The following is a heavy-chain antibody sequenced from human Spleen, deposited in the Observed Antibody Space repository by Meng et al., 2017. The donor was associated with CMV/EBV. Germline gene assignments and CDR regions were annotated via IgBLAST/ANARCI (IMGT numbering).Heavy chain of an antibody. CDR2: INVNTGDT. D-gene: IGHD2-2*01. V-gene: IGHV1-2*02. CDR1: GYSFTDSY. Sequence: ASVKVSCKASGYSFTDSYMHWVRQAPGQGLEWMGFINVNTGDTNPAQKLQGRVTMTRDTSTNTAYMDLTRLRSDDTAVYYCVRIVVEPAAPEGPYYYGMDVWGQGTTVTVSS. CDR3: VRIVVEPAAPEGPYYYGMDV. J-gene: IGHJ6*02.